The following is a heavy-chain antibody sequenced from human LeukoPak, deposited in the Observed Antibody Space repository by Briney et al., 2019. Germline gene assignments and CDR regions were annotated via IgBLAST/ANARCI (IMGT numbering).Heavy chain of an antibody. CDR1: GYTFTNSF. J-gene: IGHJ3*02. D-gene: IGHD6-19*01. Sequence: ASVKVSCKASGYTFTNSFIHWVRQAPGQGLEWMEIINPSGGSRSYAQKFQGRVTMTRDTSTSTVYMELSSLRSEDTAVYYCARGRGSGWPEDAFDNWGQGTMVTGSS. CDR2: INPSGGSR. CDR3: ARGRGSGWPEDAFDN. V-gene: IGHV1-46*01.